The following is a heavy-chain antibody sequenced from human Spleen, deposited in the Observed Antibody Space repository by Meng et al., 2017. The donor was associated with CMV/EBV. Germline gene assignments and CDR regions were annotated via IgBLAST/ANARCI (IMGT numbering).Heavy chain of an antibody. CDR3: ARDRYCSSTSCSKLPGWFDP. CDR1: VASISSYY. D-gene: IGHD2-2*01. J-gene: IGHJ5*02. CDR2: IYTSGST. Sequence: QLQLQESGPGLVKPSVTLSLTCTVSVASISSYYWSWIRQPAGKGLEWIGRIYTSGSTNYNPSLKSRVTMSVDTSKNRFSLKLSSVTAADTAVYYCARDRYCSSTSCSKLPGWFDPWGQGTLVTVSA. V-gene: IGHV4-4*07.